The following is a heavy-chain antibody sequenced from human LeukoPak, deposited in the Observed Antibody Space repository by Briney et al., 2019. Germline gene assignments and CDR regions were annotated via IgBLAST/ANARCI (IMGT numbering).Heavy chain of an antibody. CDR1: GGSISSYY. CDR2: IYYSGST. Sequence: SETLSLTCTVSGGSISSYYWSWIRQPPGKGLEWIGYIYYSGSTNYNPSLKSRVTISVDTSKNQFSLKLSSVTAADTAVYYCARDHGDDILTGYYGHYYYYMDVWGKGTTVTVSS. CDR3: ARDHGDDILTGYYGHYYYYMDV. J-gene: IGHJ6*03. D-gene: IGHD3-9*01. V-gene: IGHV4-59*01.